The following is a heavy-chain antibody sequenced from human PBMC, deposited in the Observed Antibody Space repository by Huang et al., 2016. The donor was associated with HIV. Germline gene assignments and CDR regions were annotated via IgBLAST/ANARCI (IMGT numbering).Heavy chain of an antibody. Sequence: QVQLVESGGGVVQPGRSLRLSCAASGFPFNNHAMNWVRQAPGKGRDGVAVISNDGSNNYYADSVKGRFTISRDSSRSTLFLHMTSLRTEDTAVYYCARAKDTWDAYDIWGQGTMVIVSS. CDR2: ISNDGSNN. CDR3: ARAKDTWDAYDI. J-gene: IGHJ3*02. CDR1: GFPFNNHA. D-gene: IGHD5-18*01. V-gene: IGHV3-30-3*01.